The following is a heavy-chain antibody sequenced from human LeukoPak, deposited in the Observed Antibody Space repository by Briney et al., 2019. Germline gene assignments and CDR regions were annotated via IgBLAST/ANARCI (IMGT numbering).Heavy chain of an antibody. J-gene: IGHJ6*02. CDR2: ISYDGSNK. CDR1: GFTFSSYG. CDR3: AKDHCSSTSCYYYYYGMDV. V-gene: IGHV3-30*18. Sequence: GRSLRLSCAASGFTFSSYGMHWVRQAPGKGLERVAVISYDGSNKYYADSVKGRFTISRDNSKNTLYLQMNSLSAEDTAVYYCAKDHCSSTSCYYYYYGMDVWGQGTTVTVSS. D-gene: IGHD2-2*01.